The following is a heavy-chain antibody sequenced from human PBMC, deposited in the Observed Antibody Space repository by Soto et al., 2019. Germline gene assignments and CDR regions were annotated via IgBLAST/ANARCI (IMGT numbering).Heavy chain of an antibody. D-gene: IGHD3-22*01. Sequence: GESLKISCKGSGYSFAGYWITWVRQKPGKGLEWMGRIDPSDSQTYYSPSFRGHVTISATKTITTVFLQWSSLRASDTAMYYCARQIYDSDTGPNFQYYFDSWGQGTPVTVSS. V-gene: IGHV5-10-1*01. CDR2: IDPSDSQT. J-gene: IGHJ4*02. CDR3: ARQIYDSDTGPNFQYYFDS. CDR1: GYSFAGYW.